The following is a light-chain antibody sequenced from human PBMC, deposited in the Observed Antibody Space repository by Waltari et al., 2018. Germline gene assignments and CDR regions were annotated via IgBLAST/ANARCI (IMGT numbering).Light chain of an antibody. J-gene: IGKJ3*01. CDR1: QPITNY. Sequence: DIQMTQSPSSLSASVGDRITITCRASQPITNYINWYQQKAGKAPELLIHDASNLEAGVPSRFSGSQSGKEFTLTISSLQPEDIATYYCQRYDNLPIFAFGPGTKVDIK. V-gene: IGKV1-33*01. CDR2: DAS. CDR3: QRYDNLPIFA.